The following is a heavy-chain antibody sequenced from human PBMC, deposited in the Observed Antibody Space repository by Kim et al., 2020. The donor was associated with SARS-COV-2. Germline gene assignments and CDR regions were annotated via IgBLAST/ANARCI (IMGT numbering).Heavy chain of an antibody. J-gene: IGHJ5*02. CDR3: ARGSPHHGWFDP. CDR2: IYYSGST. D-gene: IGHD6-6*01. V-gene: IGHV4-59*01. Sequence: SETLSLTCTVSGGSISSYYWSWIRQPPGKGLEWIGYIYYSGSTNYNPSLKSRVTISVDTSKNQFSLKLSSVTAADTAVYYCARGSPHHGWFDPWGQGTLVTVSS. CDR1: GGSISSYY.